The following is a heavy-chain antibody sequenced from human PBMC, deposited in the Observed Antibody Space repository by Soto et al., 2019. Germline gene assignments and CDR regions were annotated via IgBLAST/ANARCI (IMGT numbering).Heavy chain of an antibody. J-gene: IGHJ4*02. Sequence: GGSLRLSCAASGFTFSSYGMHWVRQAPGKGLEWVAVISYDGSNKYYADSVKGRFTISRDNSKNTLYLQMNSLRAEDTAVYYCAKDLKTFLEWSWDFDYWGQGTLVTVSS. CDR1: GFTFSSYG. D-gene: IGHD3-3*01. V-gene: IGHV3-30*18. CDR2: ISYDGSNK. CDR3: AKDLKTFLEWSWDFDY.